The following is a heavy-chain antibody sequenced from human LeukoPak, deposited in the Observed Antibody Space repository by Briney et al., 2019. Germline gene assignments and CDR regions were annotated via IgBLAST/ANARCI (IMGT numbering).Heavy chain of an antibody. D-gene: IGHD3-3*01. CDR2: ISAYNGNT. Sequence: ASVKVSCKASGYTFTSYGISWVRQAPGQGLEWMGWISAYNGNTNYAQKLQGRVTMTTDTSTSTAYMELRSLRSDDTAVYYCARGSLITIFGVVISDSFAYWGQGTLVTVSS. V-gene: IGHV1-18*01. CDR1: GYTFTSYG. J-gene: IGHJ4*02. CDR3: ARGSLITIFGVVISDSFAY.